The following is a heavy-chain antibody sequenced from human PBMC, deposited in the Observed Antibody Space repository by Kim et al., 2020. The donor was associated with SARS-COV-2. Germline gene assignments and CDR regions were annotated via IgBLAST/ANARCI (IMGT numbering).Heavy chain of an antibody. D-gene: IGHD3-3*01. J-gene: IGHJ4*02. CDR1: GFTFGDYA. Sequence: GGSLRLSCTASGFTFGDYAMSWVRQAPGKGLEWVGFIRSKAYGGTTDYAASVKCRFTISRDDSKSIAYLQMHSLKTEDTDVYYCTRDDFWSGYYVIWGQGTLVTISS. CDR2: IRSKAYGGTT. CDR3: TRDDFWSGYYVI. V-gene: IGHV3-49*04.